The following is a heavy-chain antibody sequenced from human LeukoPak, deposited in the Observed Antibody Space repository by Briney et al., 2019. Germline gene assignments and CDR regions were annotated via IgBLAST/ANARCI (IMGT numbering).Heavy chain of an antibody. CDR2: IRYDGSNK. V-gene: IGHV3-30*02. CDR3: ANSWMEWLSEDAFDI. Sequence: GGSLRLSCAASGFTLSSYGMHWVRQAPGKGLEWVAFIRYDGSNKYYADSVKGRFTISRDNSKNTLYLQMNSLRAEDTAVYYCANSWMEWLSEDAFDIWGQGTMVTVSS. D-gene: IGHD3-3*01. CDR1: GFTLSSYG. J-gene: IGHJ3*02.